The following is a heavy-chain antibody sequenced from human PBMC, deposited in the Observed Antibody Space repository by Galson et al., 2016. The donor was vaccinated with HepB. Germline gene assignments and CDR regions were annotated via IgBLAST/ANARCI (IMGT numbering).Heavy chain of an antibody. D-gene: IGHD2-8*01. CDR1: GYNFNKYW. J-gene: IGHJ6*02. V-gene: IGHV5-51*01. Sequence: QSGAEVKKLGESLKISCKVSGYNFNKYWIVWVRQMPGRGLEWMGIIYPDNSDTKYSPSFQGQVTISADKSISTAYLQWSSLKASDTAMYYCARGRYCTNAVCFDGMDVWGQGTLVTVSS. CDR3: ARGRYCTNAVCFDGMDV. CDR2: IYPDNSDT.